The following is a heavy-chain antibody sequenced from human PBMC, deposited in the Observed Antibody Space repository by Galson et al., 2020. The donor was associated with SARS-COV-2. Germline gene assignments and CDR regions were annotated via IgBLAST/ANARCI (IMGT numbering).Heavy chain of an antibody. CDR3: ARRGYTNGYIDY. V-gene: IGHV4-39*01. D-gene: IGHD2-8*01. CDR2: VFYSGST. CDR1: GGSLSTSYYY. J-gene: IGHJ4*02. Sequence: SETLSLTCTVSGGSLSTSYYYWDCIRQSAGKGLEWIGSVFYSGSTYSHPSLKSRVTMSVDTSKNEFSLKLSSVTAADTAVYYCARRGYTNGYIDYWGQGTLVTVSS.